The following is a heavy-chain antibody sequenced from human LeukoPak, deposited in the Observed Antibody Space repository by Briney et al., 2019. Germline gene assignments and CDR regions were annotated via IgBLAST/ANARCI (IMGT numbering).Heavy chain of an antibody. Sequence: GSSVKVSCKASGGTFSSYAISWVRQAPGQGLEWMGGVIPISGGATYAQTFRDRVTFTADESTNIAYMELRSLSSDDTAVYFCARDREITTRPGGWFDPWGQGTLVTVSS. V-gene: IGHV1-69*01. CDR3: ARDREITTRPGGWFDP. CDR1: GGTFSSYA. D-gene: IGHD6-6*01. J-gene: IGHJ5*02. CDR2: VIPISGGA.